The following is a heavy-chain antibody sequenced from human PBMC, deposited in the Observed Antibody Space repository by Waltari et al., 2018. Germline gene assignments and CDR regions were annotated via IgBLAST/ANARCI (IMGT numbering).Heavy chain of an antibody. V-gene: IGHV3-7*03. J-gene: IGHJ4*02. CDR3: ARGSPGYVRVWDS. CDR2: IKYDGIAT. CDR1: EFSFGAYW. D-gene: IGHD2-2*01. Sequence: EVQLTESGGGLVQPGGSLRLSCAASEFSFGAYWMTWVRQAPGKGLEWVANIKYDGIATYHADSVNGRFSISRDNAKNSLYLQMNSVSAEDTAIYYCARGSPGYVRVWDSWGQGTMVTVSS.